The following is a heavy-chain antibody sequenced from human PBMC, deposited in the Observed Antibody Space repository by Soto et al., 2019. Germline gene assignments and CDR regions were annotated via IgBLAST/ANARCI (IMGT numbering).Heavy chain of an antibody. CDR1: GFTFSSYA. V-gene: IGHV3-23*01. J-gene: IGHJ6*02. CDR2: ISGSGGST. CDR3: AKDGLECSSTSCYPRPTGHYGMDV. Sequence: GGSLRLSCAASGFTFSSYAMSWVRQAPGKGLEWVSAISGSGGSTYYAGSVKGRFTISRDNSKNTLYLQMNSLRAEDTAVYYCAKDGLECSSTSCYPRPTGHYGMDVWGQGTTVTVSS. D-gene: IGHD2-2*01.